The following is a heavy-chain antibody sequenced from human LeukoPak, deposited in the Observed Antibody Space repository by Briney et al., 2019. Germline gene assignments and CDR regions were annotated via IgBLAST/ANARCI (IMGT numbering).Heavy chain of an antibody. D-gene: IGHD6-19*01. CDR3: ARGAPIRVAVAATFDP. CDR2: INAGNGNT. CDR1: GYTFTIYA. J-gene: IGHJ5*02. Sequence: GASVTVSCTASGYTFTIYAMHWVRQAPGQRLEWMGWINAGNGNTQYSQKFQGRVTITRDTSASTAYMELSSLRSEDTAVYYCARGAPIRVAVAATFDPWGQGTLVTVPS. V-gene: IGHV1-3*01.